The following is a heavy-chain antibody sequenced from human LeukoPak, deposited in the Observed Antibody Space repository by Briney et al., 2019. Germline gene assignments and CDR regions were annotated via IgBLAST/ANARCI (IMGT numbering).Heavy chain of an antibody. CDR3: ARGYQYYYDSSGYYLDAFDI. CDR1: GGSISSGDHY. Sequence: SQTLSLTCTVSGGSISSGDHYWSWIRQPPGKGLEWIGYIFYSGSTYYNPSLKSRLTISVDTSKNQFSLKLSSVTAADTAVYYCARGYQYYYDSSGYYLDAFDIWGQGTLVTVSS. CDR2: IFYSGST. V-gene: IGHV4-30-4*01. J-gene: IGHJ3*02. D-gene: IGHD3-22*01.